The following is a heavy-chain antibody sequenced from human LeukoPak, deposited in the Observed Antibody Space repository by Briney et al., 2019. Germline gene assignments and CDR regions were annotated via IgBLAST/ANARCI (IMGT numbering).Heavy chain of an antibody. J-gene: IGHJ6*02. CDR3: ARVLLPLYGMDV. D-gene: IGHD3-22*01. CDR2: IWYDGSNK. V-gene: IGHV3-33*01. Sequence: GGSLRLSCAASGFTFSSYGMHWVRQAPGKGLEWVAVIWYDGSNKYYADSVKGRFTISRDNSKNTLYLQMNSLRAEDTAVYYCARVLLPLYGMDVWGQGTTVTVSS. CDR1: GFTFSSYG.